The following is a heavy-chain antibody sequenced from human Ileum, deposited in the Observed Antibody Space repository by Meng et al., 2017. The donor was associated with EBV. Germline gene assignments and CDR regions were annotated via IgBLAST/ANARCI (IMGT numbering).Heavy chain of an antibody. D-gene: IGHD3-10*01. J-gene: IGHJ4*02. CDR1: GGSISSSSYY. CDR2: IYYSGST. CDR3: ARDRSGSYYSPTFDY. V-gene: IGHV4-39*07. Sequence: RRPQASGPGLVKPSDTPSLPCTVSGGSISSSSYYWGWIRQPPGKGLEWIGSIYYSGSTYYNPSLKSRVTISVDTSKNQFSLKLSSVTAADTAVYYCARDRSGSYYSPTFDYWGQGTLVTVSS.